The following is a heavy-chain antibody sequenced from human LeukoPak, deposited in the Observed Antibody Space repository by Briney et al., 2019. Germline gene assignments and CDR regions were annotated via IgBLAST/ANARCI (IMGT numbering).Heavy chain of an antibody. V-gene: IGHV1-2*02. CDR1: GYTFTGYY. J-gene: IGHJ6*03. CDR2: INPNSGGT. D-gene: IGHD6-13*01. Sequence: ASVKVSCKASGYTFTGYYMHWVRQAPGQGLEWMGWINPNSGGTNYAQKFQGRVTMTRDTSISTAYMELSRLRSDDTAVYYCARAQRAYSSSWYVEYYYYYYYMDVWGKGTTVTVS. CDR3: ARAQRAYSSSWYVEYYYYYYYMDV.